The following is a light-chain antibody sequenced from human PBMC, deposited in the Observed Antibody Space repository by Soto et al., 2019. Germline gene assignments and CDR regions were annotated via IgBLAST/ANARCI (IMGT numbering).Light chain of an antibody. CDR3: QQYNNWHPLT. CDR2: GAS. Sequence: EIVLTQSPATLSGSPGEGVTLSCGASQSVSINLAWYQQKPGQAPRLLIYGASTRATGIPARFSGSGSGTEFTLPISSLQSEDFAVYYCQQYNNWHPLTFGGGTKVDIK. CDR1: QSVSIN. V-gene: IGKV3D-15*01. J-gene: IGKJ4*01.